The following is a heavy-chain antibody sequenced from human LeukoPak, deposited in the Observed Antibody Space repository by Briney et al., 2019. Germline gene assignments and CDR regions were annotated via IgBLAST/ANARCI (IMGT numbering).Heavy chain of an antibody. CDR1: GGSFSGYY. D-gene: IGHD3-22*01. J-gene: IGHJ3*02. CDR2: INHSGST. CDR3: ARAPRITMIVVVITGAFDI. Sequence: SETLSLTCAVYGGSFSGYYWSWIRQPLGKGLEWIGEINHSGSTNYNPSLKSRVTISVDTSKNQFSLKLSSVTAADTAVYYCARAPRITMIVVVITGAFDIWGQGTMVTVSS. V-gene: IGHV4-34*01.